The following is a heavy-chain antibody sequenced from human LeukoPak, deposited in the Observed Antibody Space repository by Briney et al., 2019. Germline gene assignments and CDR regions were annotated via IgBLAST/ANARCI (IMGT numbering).Heavy chain of an antibody. V-gene: IGHV3-33*01. D-gene: IGHD3-3*02. CDR2: IWYDGSNT. J-gene: IGHJ3*02. CDR3: ASYVLGEAFEI. Sequence: GRSLRLSCVASGFTFSSYAMHWVRQAPGKGLEWVAVIWYDGSNTYYADSVKGRFTISRDNSKNTLYLQMNSLRAEDTAVYYCASYVLGEAFEIWGQGTMVTVSS. CDR1: GFTFSSYA.